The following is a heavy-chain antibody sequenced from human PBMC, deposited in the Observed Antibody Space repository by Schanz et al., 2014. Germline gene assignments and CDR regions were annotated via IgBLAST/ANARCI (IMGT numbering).Heavy chain of an antibody. Sequence: QVQLQESGPGLVRPSETLSLTCTVSGVSISSFYWSWIRQSPGQGLEYFGYIYGGGSTSYNPSFKSRVAMPLDTSRNALSLKLSSVTAADTAVYYCARVRVGDGYLFEYWGQGTLVTVSS. CDR1: GVSISSFY. CDR3: ARVRVGDGYLFEY. CDR2: IYGGGST. J-gene: IGHJ4*02. V-gene: IGHV4-59*08. D-gene: IGHD5-12*01.